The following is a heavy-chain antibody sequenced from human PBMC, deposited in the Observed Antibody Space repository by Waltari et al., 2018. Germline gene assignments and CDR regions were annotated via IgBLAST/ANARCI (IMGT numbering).Heavy chain of an antibody. V-gene: IGHV3-23*04. CDR1: GFTFSSYA. CDR2: ISGSGGST. J-gene: IGHJ4*02. Sequence: EVQLVESGGGLVQPGGSLRLSCAASGFTFSSYAMSWFRQAPGKGLEWVSAISGSGGSTYYADSVKGRFTISRDNSKNTLYLQMNSLRAEDTAVYYCAQSSGYYTHYFDYWGQGTLVTVSS. CDR3: AQSSGYYTHYFDY. D-gene: IGHD3-22*01.